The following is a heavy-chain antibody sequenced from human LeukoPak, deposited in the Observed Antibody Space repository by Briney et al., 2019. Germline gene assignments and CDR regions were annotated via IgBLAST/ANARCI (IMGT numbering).Heavy chain of an antibody. J-gene: IGHJ5*02. V-gene: IGHV3-48*01. CDR3: ARDQREPSFDP. CDR1: GFTFSSYS. CDR2: ISSSSTTI. Sequence: GGSLRLSCAASGFTFSSYSMMWVRQAPGKGLEWVSYISSSSTTIHYADSVKGRFTISRDNAKNSVYLQMNSLRAEDTAVYYCARDQREPSFDPWGQGTLVTVSS. D-gene: IGHD1-14*01.